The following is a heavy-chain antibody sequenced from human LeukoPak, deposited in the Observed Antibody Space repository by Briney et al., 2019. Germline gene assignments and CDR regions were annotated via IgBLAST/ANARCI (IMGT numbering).Heavy chain of an antibody. V-gene: IGHV3-48*03. CDR1: GFPHWNLE. Sequence: PGGSLTLPCGVCGFPHWNLEMLCPRQAPGKGLEWISDISRSSSTTYYADSVRGRFTISRDNSKNTLYLQINSLRPEDTAVYYCAKDQSQWGQGTLVIVSS. CDR2: ISRSSSTT. J-gene: IGHJ4*02. CDR3: AKDQSQ.